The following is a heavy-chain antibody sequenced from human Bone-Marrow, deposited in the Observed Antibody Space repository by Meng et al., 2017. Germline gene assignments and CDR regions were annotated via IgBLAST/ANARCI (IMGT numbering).Heavy chain of an antibody. CDR3: ARLVRGELSHWFDP. CDR1: GYTFTGYY. D-gene: IGHD3-10*01. CDR2: INPNRGGT. J-gene: IGHJ5*02. V-gene: IGHV1-2*06. Sequence: VRVVRVGSGVERPGALVKVSWKAYGYTFTGYYMNWVRQAPGQGLEWMGRINPNRGGTNYAQKFQGRVTMTRDTSISTAYMELSRPRSDDTAVYYCARLVRGELSHWFDPWGQGTLVTVSS.